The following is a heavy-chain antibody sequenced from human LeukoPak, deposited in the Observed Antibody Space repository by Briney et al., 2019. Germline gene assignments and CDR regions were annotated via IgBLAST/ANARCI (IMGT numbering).Heavy chain of an antibody. V-gene: IGHV3-43D*03. CDR1: GFTFDDYA. Sequence: GGSLRLSCAASGFTFDDYAMNWVRQRPGKGLEWVSLITWDGGSTYYADSVKGRFTISRDNNKDSLYLQMNSLRVDDTAFYYCVKDKYSDGFFDYWGHGTLVTVSS. CDR3: VKDKYSDGFFDY. D-gene: IGHD5-12*01. CDR2: ITWDGGST. J-gene: IGHJ5*01.